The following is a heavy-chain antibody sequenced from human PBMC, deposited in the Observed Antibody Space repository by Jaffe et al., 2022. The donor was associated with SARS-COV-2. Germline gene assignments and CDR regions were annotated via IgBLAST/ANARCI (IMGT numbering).Heavy chain of an antibody. CDR3: ARRETGSGSYFFDY. D-gene: IGHD3-10*01. CDR2: ITGGVGST. Sequence: EVQLVESGGGLVQPGGSLRLSCVASGFTFSKFAMSWVRLAPGKGLECVSTITGGVGSTNYADSVKGRFTISRDNSKSTLYLQMNSLRAEDTAVYYCARRETGSGSYFFDYWGQGTLVTVSS. J-gene: IGHJ4*02. V-gene: IGHV3-23*04. CDR1: GFTFSKFA.